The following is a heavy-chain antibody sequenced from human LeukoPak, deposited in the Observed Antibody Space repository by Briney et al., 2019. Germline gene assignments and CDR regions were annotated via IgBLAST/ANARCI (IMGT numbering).Heavy chain of an antibody. CDR2: IYTSGST. CDR1: GGSISSYY. V-gene: IGHV4-4*09. D-gene: IGHD6-13*01. J-gene: IGHJ4*02. CDR3: ARLGFIAAAGTGYFDY. Sequence: SETLSLTCTVSGGSISSYYWSWIRQPPGKGLEWIGYIYTSGSTNYNPSLKSRVTISVDTSKNQFPLKLSSVTAADTAVYYCARLGFIAAAGTGYFDYWGQGTLVTVSS.